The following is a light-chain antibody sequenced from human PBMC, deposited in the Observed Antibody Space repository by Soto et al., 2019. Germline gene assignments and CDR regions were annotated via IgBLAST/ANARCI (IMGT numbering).Light chain of an antibody. CDR1: SSDVGGYNY. J-gene: IGLJ2*01. CDR3: SSYTSSSLV. V-gene: IGLV2-14*01. Sequence: QSALTPPASVSGSPGQSVTISCTGTSSDVGGYNYVSWYQQHTGKAPKLMIYDVSTRPSGVSNRFSGAKSGNTASLTISGLQAEDEADYYCSSYTSSSLVFGGGTKRTVL. CDR2: DVS.